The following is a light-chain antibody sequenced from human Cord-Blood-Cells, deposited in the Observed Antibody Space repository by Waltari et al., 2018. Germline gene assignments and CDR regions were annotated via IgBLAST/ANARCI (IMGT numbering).Light chain of an antibody. CDR1: SSDVGGYNY. Sequence: QSALTQPRSVSGSPGQSVTISCTGTSSDVGGYNYVSWYQQHPGKAPELMIYDVSKRPSGVPYRFSGSKSGNTASLTISGLQAEDEADYYCCSYAGSYTYVFGTGTKVTVL. J-gene: IGLJ1*01. CDR2: DVS. V-gene: IGLV2-11*01. CDR3: CSYAGSYTYV.